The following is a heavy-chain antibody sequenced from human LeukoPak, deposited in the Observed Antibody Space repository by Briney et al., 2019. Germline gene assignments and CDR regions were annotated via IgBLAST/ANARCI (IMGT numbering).Heavy chain of an antibody. J-gene: IGHJ4*02. CDR2: IPYDGSNK. Sequence: PGGSLRLSCAASGFTFSSYAMHWVRQAPGKGLEWVAVIPYDGSNKYYADSVKGRFTISRDNSKNTLYLQMNSLRAEDTAVYYCARSPYGDYGYFDYWGQGTLVTVSS. CDR3: ARSPYGDYGYFDY. V-gene: IGHV3-30*04. D-gene: IGHD4-17*01. CDR1: GFTFSSYA.